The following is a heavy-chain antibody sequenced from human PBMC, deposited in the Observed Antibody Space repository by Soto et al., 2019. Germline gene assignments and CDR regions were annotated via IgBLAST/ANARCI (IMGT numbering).Heavy chain of an antibody. J-gene: IGHJ4*02. Sequence: SETLSLTCTVSGGSLNPYYWSWIRQPPGKGLEWIAYIYYSGTTEYNPSLKSRVTISVDMSKNQVSLHLSSVTAADTAVYYCARGPTTEKVDSWGQGILVTVSS. CDR1: GGSLNPYY. CDR2: IYYSGTT. CDR3: ARGPTTEKVDS. V-gene: IGHV4-59*08.